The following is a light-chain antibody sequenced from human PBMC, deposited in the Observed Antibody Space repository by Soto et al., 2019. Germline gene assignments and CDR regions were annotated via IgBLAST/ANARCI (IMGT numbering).Light chain of an antibody. Sequence: QSVLTRPPSASGSPGQSVTISCTGTSSDVGDYNYVSWFQQHPGKAPKLMIYEVSKRPSGVPDRFSGSKSGNTASLTVSGLQAEDEADYYCSSYAGSNNLIFGGGTKLTVL. CDR1: SSDVGDYNY. CDR2: EVS. J-gene: IGLJ2*01. V-gene: IGLV2-8*01. CDR3: SSYAGSNNLI.